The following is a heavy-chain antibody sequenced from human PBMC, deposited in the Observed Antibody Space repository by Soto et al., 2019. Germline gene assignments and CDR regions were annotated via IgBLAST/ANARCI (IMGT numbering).Heavy chain of an antibody. Sequence: SETLSLTCAIYGGSFSGYYWSWIRQPPGKGLEWIGEINHSGSTNYNPSLKSRVTISVDTSKNQFSLKLSSVTAADTAVYYCARHIAVAGTGYWGQGTLVTVSS. CDR3: ARHIAVAGTGY. CDR2: INHSGST. CDR1: GGSFSGYY. J-gene: IGHJ4*02. V-gene: IGHV4-34*01. D-gene: IGHD6-19*01.